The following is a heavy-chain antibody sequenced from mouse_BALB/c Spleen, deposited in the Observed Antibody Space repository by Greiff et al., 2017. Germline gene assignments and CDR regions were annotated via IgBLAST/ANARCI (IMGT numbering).Heavy chain of an antibody. J-gene: IGHJ4*01. CDR1: GFTFSSYG. V-gene: IGHV5-6*02. CDR2: ISSGGSYT. D-gene: IGHD2-14*01. Sequence: DVKLVESGGDLVKPGGSLKLSCAASGFTFSSYGMSWVRQTPDKRLEWVATISSGGSYTYYPDSVKGRFTISRDNAKNTLYLQMSSLKSEDTAMYYCERNYYRYEAYAMDYWGQGTSVTVSS. CDR3: ERNYYRYEAYAMDY.